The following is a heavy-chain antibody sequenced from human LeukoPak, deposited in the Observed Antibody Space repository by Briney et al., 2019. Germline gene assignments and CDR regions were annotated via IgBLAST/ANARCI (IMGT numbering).Heavy chain of an antibody. CDR1: GGSISSYY. J-gene: IGHJ5*02. V-gene: IGHV4-4*07. CDR2: IYTSGST. Sequence: PSETPSLTCTVSGGSISSYYWSWIRQPAGKGLEWIGRIYTSGSTNYNPSLKSRVTISVDKSKNQFSLKLSSVTAADTAVYYCARDHSNLWFDPWGQGTLVTVSS. CDR3: ARDHSNLWFDP. D-gene: IGHD4-11*01.